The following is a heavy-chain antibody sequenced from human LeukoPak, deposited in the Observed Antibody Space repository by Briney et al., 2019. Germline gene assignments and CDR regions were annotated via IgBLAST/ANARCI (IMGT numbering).Heavy chain of an antibody. J-gene: IGHJ6*03. CDR3: ARAPRGYYYYYMDV. D-gene: IGHD1-26*01. V-gene: IGHV4-61*08. CDR2: IYYSGST. Sequence: SETLSLTCTVSGGSISSGGYYWSWIRQPPGKGLEWIGYIYYSGSTNYNPSLKSRVTISVDTSKNQSSLKLSSVTAADTAVYYCARAPRGYYYYYMDVWGKGTTVTVSS. CDR1: GGSISSGGYY.